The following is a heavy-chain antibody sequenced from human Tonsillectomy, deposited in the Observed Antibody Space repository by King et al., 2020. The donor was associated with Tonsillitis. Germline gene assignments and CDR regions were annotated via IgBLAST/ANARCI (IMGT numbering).Heavy chain of an antibody. Sequence: VQLVESGGGVVQPGRSLRLSCAAPEFTFSNYTMHWVRQAPGKGLEWVAVTSYDGSNKYYADSVKGRFTISRDNSKNTLYLQMNSLRAEDTAVYYCARDNRDPYSILYYSSGMDVWGQGTTVTVSS. CDR3: ARDNRDPYSILYYSSGMDV. CDR2: TSYDGSNK. J-gene: IGHJ6*02. V-gene: IGHV3-30*04. D-gene: IGHD6-13*01. CDR1: EFTFSNYT.